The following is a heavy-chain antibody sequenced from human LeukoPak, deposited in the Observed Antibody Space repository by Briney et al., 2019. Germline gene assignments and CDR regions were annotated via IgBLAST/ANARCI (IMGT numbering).Heavy chain of an antibody. CDR2: IIPIFGTA. V-gene: IGHV1-69*13. D-gene: IGHD2-2*03. CDR1: GGTFSSYA. J-gene: IGHJ4*02. CDR3: ASFKEVGYCFDY. Sequence: GASVKVSCKASGGTFSSYAISWVRQAPGQGLEWMGGIIPIFGTANYAQKFQGRVTITADESTSTAYMELSSLRSEDTAVYYCASFKEVGYCFDYWGQGTLVTVSS.